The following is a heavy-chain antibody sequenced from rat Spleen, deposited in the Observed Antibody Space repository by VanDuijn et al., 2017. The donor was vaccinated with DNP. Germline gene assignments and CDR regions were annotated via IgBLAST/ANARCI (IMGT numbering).Heavy chain of an antibody. Sequence: QVQLKESGPGLVQPSQTLSLTCTVSGFSLTSYGVSWVRQPPGKGLEWIAAISSDGSTFYNSALKSRLSISRDTSKSQVFLKMNSLQTEDTAFYFCVRDWSRGPLAYWGQGTLVTVSS. CDR2: ISSDGST. J-gene: IGHJ3*01. D-gene: IGHD4-3*01. CDR1: GFSLTSYG. CDR3: VRDWSRGPLAY. V-gene: IGHV2S12*01.